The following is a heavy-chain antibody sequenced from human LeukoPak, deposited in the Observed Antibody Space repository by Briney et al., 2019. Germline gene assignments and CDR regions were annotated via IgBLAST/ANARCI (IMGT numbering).Heavy chain of an antibody. CDR3: ARERERDYYGSGSYGGY. V-gene: IGHV3-48*01. Sequence: GGSLRLSCAASGFTFSSYTMNWVRQAPGKGLEWVSSISSSSSTIYYADSVKGRFTISRDNAKNSLYLQMNSLRAEDTAVYYCARERERDYYGSGSYGGYWGQGTLVTVSS. CDR2: ISSSSSTI. D-gene: IGHD3-10*01. J-gene: IGHJ4*02. CDR1: GFTFSSYT.